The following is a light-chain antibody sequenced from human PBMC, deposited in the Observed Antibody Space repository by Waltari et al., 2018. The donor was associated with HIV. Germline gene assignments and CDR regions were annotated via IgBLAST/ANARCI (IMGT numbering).Light chain of an antibody. CDR3: QQSDSVPRT. V-gene: IGKV1-39*01. Sequence: DTQMTQSPSSLSASVGDTVTITCRASQSIRTSLNWYQHKPGTAPKLLIYAASSLQSGVPPRFSGSGSGTDFTLTINSLQDEDFATYYCQQSDSVPRTFGQGTKLEVK. J-gene: IGKJ2*01. CDR2: AAS. CDR1: QSIRTS.